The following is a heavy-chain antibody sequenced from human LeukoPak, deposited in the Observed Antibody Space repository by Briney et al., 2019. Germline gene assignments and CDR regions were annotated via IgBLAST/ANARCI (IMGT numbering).Heavy chain of an antibody. CDR3: ARRIAATGREFDT. CDR2: INPPNSDT. J-gene: IGHJ5*02. V-gene: IGHV5-51*01. CDR1: GYSFTSYW. Sequence: GESLKISCKGSGYSFTSYWIVWVRQMPGEGLEWMGIINPPNSDTRYSPSFQGQVTISVEKSINTAYLQWSSLKASDTAMYYCARRIAATGREFDTWGQGTLVTVSS. D-gene: IGHD6-13*01.